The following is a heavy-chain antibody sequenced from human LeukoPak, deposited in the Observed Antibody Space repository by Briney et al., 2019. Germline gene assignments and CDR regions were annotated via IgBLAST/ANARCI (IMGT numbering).Heavy chain of an antibody. CDR3: ARHDSSGYYYWAAFDI. CDR1: GGSISSSSYY. V-gene: IGHV4-39*01. J-gene: IGHJ3*02. D-gene: IGHD3-22*01. CDR2: IYYSGST. Sequence: SETLSLTCTVSGGSISSSSYYWGWIRQPPGKGLEWIGSIYYSGSTYYNPSLKSRVTISVDTSKNQFSLKLSSVTAAGTAVYYCARHDSSGYYYWAAFDIWGQGTMVTVSS.